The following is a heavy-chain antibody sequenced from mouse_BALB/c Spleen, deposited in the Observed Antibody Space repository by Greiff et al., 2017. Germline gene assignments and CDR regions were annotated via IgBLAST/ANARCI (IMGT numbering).Heavy chain of an antibody. CDR2: ISYSGST. J-gene: IGHJ2*01. CDR3: ARGEVFDY. Sequence: EVQLVESGPGLVKPSQSLSLTCTVTGYSITSDYAWNWIRQFPGNKLEWMGYISYSGSTSYNPSLKSRISITRDTSKNQFFLQLNSVTTEDTATYYCARGEVFDYWGQGTTLTVSS. CDR1: GYSITSDYA. V-gene: IGHV3-2*02.